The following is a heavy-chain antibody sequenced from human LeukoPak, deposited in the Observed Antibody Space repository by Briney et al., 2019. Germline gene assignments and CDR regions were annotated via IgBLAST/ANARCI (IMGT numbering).Heavy chain of an antibody. V-gene: IGHV4-39*07. Sequence: SETLSLTCTASGDSISSSTFFWGWIRQPPGSGLEWIGTISYSGNTYYNPSLKSRVTISIDTSQTQFSLKLTSVTAADTAVYYCASHAYCSSLGIFDSWGQGTLLTVSS. J-gene: IGHJ4*02. D-gene: IGHD6-6*01. CDR3: ASHAYCSSLGIFDS. CDR1: GDSISSSTFF. CDR2: ISYSGNT.